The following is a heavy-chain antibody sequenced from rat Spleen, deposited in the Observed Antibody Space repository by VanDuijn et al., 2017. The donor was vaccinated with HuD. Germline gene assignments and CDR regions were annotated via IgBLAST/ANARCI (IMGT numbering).Heavy chain of an antibody. CDR1: GFTFSNYD. D-gene: IGHD1-9*01. CDR3: ARHSPYYGYNYYFDF. J-gene: IGHJ2*01. CDR2: ISYEGSST. V-gene: IGHV5-22*01. Sequence: EVQLVESGGGLVQPGRSMKLSCAVSGFTFSNYDMAWVRQAPKKGLEWVASISYEGSSTYYGDSVKGRFTISRDNAKSTLYLQMDSLRSEDTATYYCARHSPYYGYNYYFDFWGQGVMVTVSS.